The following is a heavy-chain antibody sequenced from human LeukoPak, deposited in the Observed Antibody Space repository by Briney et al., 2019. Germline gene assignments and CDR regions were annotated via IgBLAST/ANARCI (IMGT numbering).Heavy chain of an antibody. J-gene: IGHJ4*02. CDR1: GGTFSSYA. V-gene: IGHV1-69*05. CDR2: IIPIFGTA. Sequence: GASVKVSCKASGGTFSSYAISWVRQAPGQGLEWMGGIIPIFGTANYAQKFQGRVTITTDESTSTAYMELSSLRSEDTAVYYCARDRDYGGNSRYFDYWGQGTLVTVSS. D-gene: IGHD4-23*01. CDR3: ARDRDYGGNSRYFDY.